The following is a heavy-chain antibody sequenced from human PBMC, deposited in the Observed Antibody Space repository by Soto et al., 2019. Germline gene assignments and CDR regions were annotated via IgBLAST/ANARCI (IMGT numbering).Heavy chain of an antibody. V-gene: IGHV3-21*01. Sequence: EVQLVESGGGLVKPGGSLRLSCAASGFTFSSYTMNWVRQAPGKGLEWVASITSYSSYINYADSVKGRFTISRDNAKNSLYLQMDSLRVEDTAAYYCARDRDKQWSPLAYCGQGTLDTVSS. J-gene: IGHJ4*02. CDR2: ITSYSSYI. CDR1: GFTFSSYT. D-gene: IGHD6-19*01. CDR3: ARDRDKQWSPLAY.